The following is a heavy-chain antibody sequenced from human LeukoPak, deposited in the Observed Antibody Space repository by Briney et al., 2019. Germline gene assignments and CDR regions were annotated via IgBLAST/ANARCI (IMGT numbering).Heavy chain of an antibody. CDR2: INPRGGRT. D-gene: IGHD4-17*01. V-gene: IGHV1-46*01. CDR3: ARGYHTVLAFDI. CDR1: GYTFTSYY. Sequence: GASVKDSCKASGYTFTSYYMHWVRQAPGQGLEWMGIINPRGGRTRYAQKLQGRVTMTSDMSTRTVYMELSNLTADGTDGRNFARGYHTVLAFDIWGQGTMVTVSS. J-gene: IGHJ3*02.